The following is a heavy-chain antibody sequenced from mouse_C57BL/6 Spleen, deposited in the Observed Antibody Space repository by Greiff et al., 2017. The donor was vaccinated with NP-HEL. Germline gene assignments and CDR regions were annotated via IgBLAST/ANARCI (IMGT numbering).Heavy chain of an antibody. CDR1: GYTFTDHT. J-gene: IGHJ4*01. CDR3: ARWGWLLREAMDY. CDR2: IYPRDGST. V-gene: IGHV1-78*01. Sequence: VQLQQSDAELVKPGASVKISCKVSGYTFTDHTIHWMKQRPEQGLEWIGYIYPRDGSTKYNEKFKGKATLTADKSSSTAYMQLNSLTSEDSAVYFWARWGWLLREAMDYWGQGTSVTVSS. D-gene: IGHD2-3*01.